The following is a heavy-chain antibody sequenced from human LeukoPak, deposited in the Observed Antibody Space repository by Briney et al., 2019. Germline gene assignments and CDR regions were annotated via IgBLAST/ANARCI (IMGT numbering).Heavy chain of an antibody. J-gene: IGHJ5*02. CDR3: AKDGEGPSSSWPKIGNWFDP. CDR1: GFTCDDYA. CDR2: ISGDGGST. V-gene: IGHV3-43*02. D-gene: IGHD6-13*01. Sequence: GGSLRLSCAASGFTCDDYAMHWVRQAPGKGLEWVSIISGDGGSTYYADSVKGRFTISRDNSKNSLYLQMNSLRTEDTALYYCAKDGEGPSSSWPKIGNWFDPWGQGTLVTVSS.